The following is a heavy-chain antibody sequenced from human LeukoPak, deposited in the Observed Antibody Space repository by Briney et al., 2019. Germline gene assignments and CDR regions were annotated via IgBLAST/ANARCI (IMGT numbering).Heavy chain of an antibody. J-gene: IGHJ4*02. Sequence: SETLSLTCTVSSGLSTRYYRNWLRQPPGKGLEWIGCVSDTGRTTYNPSLKSRLTISVDTSKRQFSLTLTSLSAADTAVYYGKKGYYAPFDVWGQGILVTVSS. V-gene: IGHV4-59*01. CDR3: KKGYYAPFDV. CDR2: VSDTGRT. CDR1: SGLSTRYY. D-gene: IGHD3-16*01.